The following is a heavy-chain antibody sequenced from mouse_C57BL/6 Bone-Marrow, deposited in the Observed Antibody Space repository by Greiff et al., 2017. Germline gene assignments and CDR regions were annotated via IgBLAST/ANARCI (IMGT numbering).Heavy chain of an antibody. CDR2: IYPGGGST. CDR3: ARGDYDLFSY. J-gene: IGHJ3*01. D-gene: IGHD2-4*01. V-gene: IGHV1-55*01. Sequence: QVQLQQPGAELVKPGASVKMSCKASGYTFTSYWLTWVKQRPGQGLEWIGDIYPGGGSTNYNAKFKSKATLTVDTSSSTAYMQISSLTFADSAVYYCARGDYDLFSYWGQGTLVTVSA. CDR1: GYTFTSYW.